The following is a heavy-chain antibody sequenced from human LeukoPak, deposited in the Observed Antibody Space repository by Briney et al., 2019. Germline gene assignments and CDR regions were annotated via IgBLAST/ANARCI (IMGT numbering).Heavy chain of an antibody. CDR1: GFTVSSNY. CDR3: AKPNAADYYDSSGSYFDY. CDR2: IYSGGST. D-gene: IGHD3-22*01. J-gene: IGHJ4*02. V-gene: IGHV3-53*01. Sequence: GGSLRLSCAASGFTVSSNYMSWVRQAPGKGLEWVSVIYSGGSTYYADSVKGRFTISRDNSKNTLYLQMNSLRAEDTAVYYCAKPNAADYYDSSGSYFDYWGQGTLVTVSS.